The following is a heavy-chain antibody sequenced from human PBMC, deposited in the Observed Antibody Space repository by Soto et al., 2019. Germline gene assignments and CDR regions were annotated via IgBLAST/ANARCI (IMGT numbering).Heavy chain of an antibody. CDR1: GYTFTSYG. J-gene: IGHJ4*02. D-gene: IGHD5-18*01. CDR2: ISAYNGNT. CDR3: AREAERGYSYGYPFDY. Sequence: GASVKVSCKAPGYTFTSYGISWVRQAPGQGLEWMGWISAYNGNTNYAQKLQGRVTMTTDTSTSTAYMELRSLRSDDTAVYYCAREAERGYSYGYPFDYWGQGTLVTVSS. V-gene: IGHV1-18*01.